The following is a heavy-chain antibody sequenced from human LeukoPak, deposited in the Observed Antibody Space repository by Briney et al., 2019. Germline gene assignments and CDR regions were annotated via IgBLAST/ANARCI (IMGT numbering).Heavy chain of an antibody. Sequence: SGPALVKPTQTLTLTCTFSGFSLSTSGVGVGWIRQPPGKALEWLALIYWDDDKRYSPSLKSRLTITKDTSKNQVVLTMTNMDPVDTATYYCAHRPSGLRFGELDYWGQGTLVTVSS. J-gene: IGHJ4*02. V-gene: IGHV2-5*02. CDR2: IYWDDDK. CDR3: AHRPSGLRFGELDY. CDR1: GFSLSTSGVG. D-gene: IGHD3-10*01.